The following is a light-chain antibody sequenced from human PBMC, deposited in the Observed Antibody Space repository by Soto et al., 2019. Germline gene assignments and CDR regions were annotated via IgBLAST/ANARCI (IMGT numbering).Light chain of an antibody. CDR3: QQFNSYPLT. V-gene: IGKV1-9*01. CDR1: QGISSY. CDR2: AAS. Sequence: DIRLTQSPSFLSASVGDRVTITCRASQGISSYLAWYQQTPGKAPKLLIYAASTVQSGVPSRFSGSGSGTDFTLTISSLQSEDFATYYCQQFNSYPLTFGGGTKVEIK. J-gene: IGKJ4*01.